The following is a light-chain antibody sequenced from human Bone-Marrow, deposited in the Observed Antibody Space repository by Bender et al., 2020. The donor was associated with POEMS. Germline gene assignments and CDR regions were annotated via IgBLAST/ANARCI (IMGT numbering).Light chain of an antibody. V-gene: IGLV3-25*03. CDR1: ALPKQY. Sequence: SYEVTQPPSVSVSPGQTARINCSGDALPKQYAYWYQQKPGQAPVLLIYKDNERPSGIPERFSGSSSGIIVTLTITGVQAEDEAKYYCQSTDSSGFYVVFGGGTQLTVL. CDR2: KDN. CDR3: QSTDSSGFYVV. J-gene: IGLJ3*02.